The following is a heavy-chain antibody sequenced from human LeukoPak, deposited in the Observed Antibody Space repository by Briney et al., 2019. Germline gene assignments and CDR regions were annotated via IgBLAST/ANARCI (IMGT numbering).Heavy chain of an antibody. CDR1: GFNFANHA. Sequence: GGSLRLSCAACGFNFANHAMSWVRQTLGKGLEWVSAISGGGDITYYADSVTGRFTISRDNSKDTLFLQMHSLRPGDTAVYYCVREDTPATANYWGQGTLVTISS. CDR2: ISGGGDIT. D-gene: IGHD2-21*02. J-gene: IGHJ4*02. CDR3: VREDTPATANY. V-gene: IGHV3-23*01.